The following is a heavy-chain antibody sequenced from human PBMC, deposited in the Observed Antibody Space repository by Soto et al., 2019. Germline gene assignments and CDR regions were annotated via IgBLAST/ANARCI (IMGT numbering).Heavy chain of an antibody. CDR1: GFIFADYA. V-gene: IGHV3-20*04. CDR2: ISWNSDST. D-gene: IGHD1-7*01. Sequence: GGSLRLSCAASGFIFADYAMTWVRQAPGKGLEWVSDISWNSDSTGYADSVKGRFTISRDNAKNSLYLQMNSLRAEDTAFYYCARDLGRTRFDPWGQGTLVTVSS. J-gene: IGHJ5*02. CDR3: ARDLGRTRFDP.